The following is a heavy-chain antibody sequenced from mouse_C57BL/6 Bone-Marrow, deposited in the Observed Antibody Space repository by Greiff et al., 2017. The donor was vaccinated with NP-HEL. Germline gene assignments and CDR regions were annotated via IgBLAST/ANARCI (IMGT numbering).Heavy chain of an antibody. CDR2: IYPGDGDT. CDR3: AREGAGTHFDY. CDR1: GYAFSSYW. J-gene: IGHJ2*01. D-gene: IGHD4-1*01. Sequence: QVQLQQSGAELVKPGASVKISCKASGYAFSSYWMNWVKQRPGKGLEWIGQIYPGDGDTNYNGKFKGKATLTADKSSSTAYMQLSSLTSEDSAVYFCAREGAGTHFDYWGQGTTLTVSS. V-gene: IGHV1-80*01.